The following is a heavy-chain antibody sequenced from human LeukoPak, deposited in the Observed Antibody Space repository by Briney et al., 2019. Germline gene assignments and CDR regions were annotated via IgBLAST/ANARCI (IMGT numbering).Heavy chain of an antibody. D-gene: IGHD3-22*01. CDR2: IWYDGSNK. Sequence: GGSLRLSCAASGITFSSYGMHWVRQAPGKGLEWVAVIWYDGSNKYYADSVKGRFTISRDNSKNTLYLQMNSLRAEDTAVYYCARDYGSGYYFGAFDIWGQGTMVTVSS. J-gene: IGHJ3*02. CDR3: ARDYGSGYYFGAFDI. CDR1: GITFSSYG. V-gene: IGHV3-33*01.